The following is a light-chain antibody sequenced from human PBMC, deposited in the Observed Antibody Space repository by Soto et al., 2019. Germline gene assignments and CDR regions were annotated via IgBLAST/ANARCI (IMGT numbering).Light chain of an antibody. J-gene: IGKJ2*01. Sequence: DIQMTQSPSSLSASVGDRVTITCRASQSISNYLSWYQQKPGQAPSLLIYAASSLQSGVPSRFSGSGSGTDFTLTISSLQPEDFATYYCQQSYSAPRTFGQGTKLEIK. CDR3: QQSYSAPRT. CDR1: QSISNY. V-gene: IGKV1-39*01. CDR2: AAS.